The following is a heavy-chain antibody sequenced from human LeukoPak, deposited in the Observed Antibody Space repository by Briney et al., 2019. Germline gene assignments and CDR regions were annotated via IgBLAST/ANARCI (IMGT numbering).Heavy chain of an antibody. CDR3: ARDPTYYDILTGYGGYYYYYMDV. Sequence: PGGSLRLSCAASGFTSDDYGMSWVRQAPGKGLEWVSGINWNGGSTGYADSVKGRFTISRDNAKNSLYLQMNSLRAEDTALYYCARDPTYYDILTGYGGYYYYYMDVWGKGTTVTVSS. V-gene: IGHV3-20*04. CDR1: GFTSDDYG. J-gene: IGHJ6*03. D-gene: IGHD3-9*01. CDR2: INWNGGST.